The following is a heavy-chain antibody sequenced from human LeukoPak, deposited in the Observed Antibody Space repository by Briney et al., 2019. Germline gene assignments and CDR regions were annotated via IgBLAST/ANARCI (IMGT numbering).Heavy chain of an antibody. CDR3: ARASFGVVTTIDY. J-gene: IGHJ4*02. D-gene: IGHD3-3*01. CDR2: IYHSGST. Sequence: SETLSLTCAVYGGSFSGYYWSWIRQPPGKGLEWIGYIYHSGSTYYNPSLKSRVTISVDRSKNQFSLKLSSVTAADTAVYYCARASFGVVTTIDYWGQGTLVTVSS. CDR1: GGSFSGYY. V-gene: IGHV4-30-2*01.